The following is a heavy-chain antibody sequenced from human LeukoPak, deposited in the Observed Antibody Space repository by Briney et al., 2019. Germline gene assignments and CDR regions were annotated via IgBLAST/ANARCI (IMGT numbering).Heavy chain of an antibody. V-gene: IGHV3-30*02. Sequence: PGGSLRLSCAASGFTFSSSGMRWVRQAPGRGLEWVAFIQHDGTKTYYADSVKGRFTISRDSSENALYLQMNILRTDDTAVYYCAKGAFVRLGELSPHWGQGTLVTVSS. CDR1: GFTFSSSG. J-gene: IGHJ4*02. D-gene: IGHD3-16*02. CDR3: AKGAFVRLGELSPH. CDR2: IQHDGTKT.